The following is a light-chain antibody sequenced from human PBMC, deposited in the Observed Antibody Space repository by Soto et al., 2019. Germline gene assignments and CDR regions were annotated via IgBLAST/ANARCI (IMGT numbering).Light chain of an antibody. CDR1: QTVSGSH. J-gene: IGKJ2*01. Sequence: IVLTQSPGTLSLSPGERATLSCRASQTVSGSHLAWYQQKPGQAPRLIIYGASTRRTGIPDRFSGSGSGTDFTLTITRLEPEDFAVYYCQQYGGAPPEYPFGQGTKLEIK. V-gene: IGKV3-20*01. CDR3: QQYGGAPPEYP. CDR2: GAS.